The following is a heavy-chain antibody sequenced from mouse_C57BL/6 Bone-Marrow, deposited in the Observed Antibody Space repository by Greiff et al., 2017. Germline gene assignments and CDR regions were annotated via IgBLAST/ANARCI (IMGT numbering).Heavy chain of an antibody. CDR1: GYTFTSYW. J-gene: IGHJ4*01. CDR3: ARDWMDY. CDR2: IDPSDSYT. Sequence: QVQLQQPGAELVRPGTSVKLSCKASGYTFTSYWMHWVKQRPGQGLEWIGVIDPSDSYTNYNQKFKGKATLTVDTSSSTAYMQLSSLTSEDSAVXYCARDWMDYWGQGTSVTVSS. D-gene: IGHD4-1*01. V-gene: IGHV1-59*01.